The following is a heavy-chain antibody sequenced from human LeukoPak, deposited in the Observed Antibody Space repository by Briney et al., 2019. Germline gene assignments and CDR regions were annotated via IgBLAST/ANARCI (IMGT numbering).Heavy chain of an antibody. J-gene: IGHJ5*02. CDR1: GYTFTSYD. Sequence: ASVKVSCQASGYTFTSYDINWVRPATGQGLEWMGWMNPNSGNTGYGQKVQGRVTITRNTSIITAYIELSSRRCEHTAVYDCARGSWFDPWGQGTLVSVSS. V-gene: IGHV1-8*03. CDR2: MNPNSGNT. CDR3: ARGSWFDP.